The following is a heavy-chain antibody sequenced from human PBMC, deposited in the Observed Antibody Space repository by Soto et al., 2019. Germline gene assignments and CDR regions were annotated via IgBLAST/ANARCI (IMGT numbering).Heavy chain of an antibody. CDR1: GYTFTSYG. CDR2: ISAYNGNT. CDR3: ARVRFRALVLPGKKTNWFDP. Sequence: GASVKVSCKASGYTFTSYGISWVRQAPGQGLEWMGWISAYNGNTNYAQKPQGRVTMTTDTSTSTAYMELRSLRSDDTAVYYCARVRFRALVLPGKKTNWFDPWGQGTLVTVSS. J-gene: IGHJ5*02. V-gene: IGHV1-18*01. D-gene: IGHD6-13*01.